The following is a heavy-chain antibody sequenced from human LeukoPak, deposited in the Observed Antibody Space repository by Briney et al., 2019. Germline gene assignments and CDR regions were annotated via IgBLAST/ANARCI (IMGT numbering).Heavy chain of an antibody. CDR2: ISIGDGRT. CDR1: GYTFNNFG. Sequence: GASVKVSCKTSGYTFNNFGITWVRQAPGQGPEWIGWISIGDGRTHYGRKFQDRVFMTREMSSNTAFLELSSLRSDDTAVYFCSRSYYSSSWYYFDHWGQGTLVIVSS. J-gene: IGHJ4*02. V-gene: IGHV1-18*01. D-gene: IGHD2-15*01. CDR3: SRSYYSSSWYYFDH.